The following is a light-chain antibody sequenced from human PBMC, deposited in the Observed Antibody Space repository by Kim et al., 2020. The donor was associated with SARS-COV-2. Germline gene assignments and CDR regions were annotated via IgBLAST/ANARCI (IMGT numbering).Light chain of an antibody. J-gene: IGKJ4*01. CDR3: QQCGSSPLT. CDR2: GAS. Sequence: LSPGERATLSCRASQSVSSNSLAWYQQRPGQAPRLVIYGASNRATGISDRFSGSGSGTDFTLTISRLEPEDFAVYYCQQCGSSPLTFGGGTKLEI. V-gene: IGKV3-20*01. CDR1: QSVSSNS.